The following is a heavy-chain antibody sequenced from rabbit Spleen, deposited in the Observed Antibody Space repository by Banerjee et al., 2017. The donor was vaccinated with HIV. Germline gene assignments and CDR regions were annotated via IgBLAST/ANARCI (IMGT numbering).Heavy chain of an antibody. Sequence: QSLEESGGDLVKPGASLTLTCKASGVSFSGSSYMCWVRQAPGKGLEWIACIEAGGSGFTYFASWAKGRFTISKTSSTTVTLQMTSLTAADTATYFCARDTSSSFSSYGMDLWGPGTLVTVS. CDR3: ARDTSSSFSSYGMDL. J-gene: IGHJ6*01. D-gene: IGHD1-1*01. CDR2: IEAGGSGFT. CDR1: GVSFSGSSY. V-gene: IGHV1S40*01.